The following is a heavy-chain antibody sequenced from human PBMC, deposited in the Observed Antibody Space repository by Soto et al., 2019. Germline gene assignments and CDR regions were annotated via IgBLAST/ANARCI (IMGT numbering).Heavy chain of an antibody. D-gene: IGHD1-1*01. V-gene: IGHV3-74*01. CDR3: LRDQRHWNEFADQ. J-gene: IGHJ4*02. Sequence: VQLVESGGGLVQPGGSLRLSFAASGFAFGIYWMHWVRQAPGKGLVWVSRISQDGTIATQADSVKGRFTISRDNAKNTLYLQMNSLRADDTAVYYCLRDQRHWNEFADQWGQGTLVTVSS. CDR2: ISQDGTIA. CDR1: GFAFGIYW.